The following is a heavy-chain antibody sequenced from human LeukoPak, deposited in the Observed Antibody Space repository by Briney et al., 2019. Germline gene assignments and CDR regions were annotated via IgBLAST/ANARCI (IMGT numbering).Heavy chain of an antibody. CDR2: INHSGST. J-gene: IGHJ4*02. CDR1: GGSFSGYY. Sequence: PSETLSLTCAVYGGSFSGYYWSWIRQPPGKGLEWIGEINHSGSTNDNPSLKSRVTISVDTSKNQFSLKLSSVTAADTAVYSCARGPGIGYCSSTSCYRFDYWGQGTLVTVSS. CDR3: ARGPGIGYCSSTSCYRFDY. D-gene: IGHD2-2*01. V-gene: IGHV4-34*01.